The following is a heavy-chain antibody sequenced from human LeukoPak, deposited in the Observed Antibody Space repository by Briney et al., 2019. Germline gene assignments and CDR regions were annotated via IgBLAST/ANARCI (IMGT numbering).Heavy chain of an antibody. Sequence: PGGSLRLSCAPSGFTFSSYGMHWVRQAPGKGLEWVAVIWYDGSNKYYADSVKGRFTISRDNSKNTLYLQMNSLRAEDTAVYYCARSPADYSNYYFDYWGQGTLVTVSS. J-gene: IGHJ4*02. CDR3: ARSPADYSNYYFDY. D-gene: IGHD4-11*01. CDR2: IWYDGSNK. CDR1: GFTFSSYG. V-gene: IGHV3-33*01.